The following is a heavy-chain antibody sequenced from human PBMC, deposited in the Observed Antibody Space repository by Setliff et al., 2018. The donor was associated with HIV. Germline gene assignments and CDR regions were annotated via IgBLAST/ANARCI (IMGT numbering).Heavy chain of an antibody. CDR1: GFTFSSYA. J-gene: IGHJ4*02. CDR3: ARERLRFLEWLPLDY. Sequence: AGGSLRLSCAASGFTFSSYAMSWVRQTPEKGLEWVSIITSGGSTYYADSVKGRFTISRDNSKNTLYLQMNSLRAEDTAVYYCARERLRFLEWLPLDYWGQGTLVTVSS. CDR2: ITSGGST. V-gene: IGHV3-66*02. D-gene: IGHD3-3*01.